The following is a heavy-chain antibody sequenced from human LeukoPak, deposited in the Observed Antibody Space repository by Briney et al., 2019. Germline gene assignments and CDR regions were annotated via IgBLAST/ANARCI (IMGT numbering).Heavy chain of an antibody. CDR3: VKDRTYSGTYQGAFDI. D-gene: IGHD1-26*01. CDR2: ISGSGVTT. CDR1: GFTFSSFA. V-gene: IGHV3-23*01. Sequence: GGSLRLSCRASGFTFSSFAMSWVRQTPEKGLEWVSVISGSGVTTDYADSVKGRFTTSRENCEDTLYLQMDSLRAEDTAIYYCVKDRTYSGTYQGAFDIWGQGTMVTVSS. J-gene: IGHJ3*02.